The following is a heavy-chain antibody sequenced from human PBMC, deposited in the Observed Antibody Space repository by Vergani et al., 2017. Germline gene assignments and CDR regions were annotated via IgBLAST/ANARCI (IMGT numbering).Heavy chain of an antibody. CDR3: ARSLDYGDYNYYYMDV. CDR2: IYYSGST. V-gene: IGHV4-30-4*08. J-gene: IGHJ6*03. Sequence: QVQLQESGPGLVKPSQTLSLTCTVSGGSISSGDYYWSWIRQPPGKGLEWIGYIYYSGSTSYNPSLKSRVTISVDTSKNQFSLKLSSVTAADTAVYYCARSLDYGDYNYYYMDVWGKGTTVTVSS. CDR1: GGSISSGDYY. D-gene: IGHD4-17*01.